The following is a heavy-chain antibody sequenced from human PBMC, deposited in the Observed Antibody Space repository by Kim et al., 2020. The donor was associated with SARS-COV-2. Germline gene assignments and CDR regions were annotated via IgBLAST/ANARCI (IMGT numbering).Heavy chain of an antibody. D-gene: IGHD1-1*01. CDR3: TRFPGTTLAFWDAFD. V-gene: IGHV3-73*01. CDR2: FRSKANGYAT. CDR1: GFTFSGSA. J-gene: IGHJ3*02. Sequence: GGSLRLSCAASGFTFSGSAIHWVRQASGKGLEWVGRFRSKANGYATAYAASVKGRFTISRDDSKNTANLQMKGLKTEDTAVYYCTRFPGTTLAFWDAFD.